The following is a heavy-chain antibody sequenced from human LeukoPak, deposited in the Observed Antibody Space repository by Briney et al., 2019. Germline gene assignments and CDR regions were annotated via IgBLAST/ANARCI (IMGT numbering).Heavy chain of an antibody. CDR2: IRYDGSNK. V-gene: IGHV3-30*02. D-gene: IGHD3-22*01. J-gene: IGHJ3*02. CDR1: VFTFSSYG. Sequence: GGSLRLSCTASVFTFSSYGMHWVRQAPGQGLEWVGFIRYDGSNKYYADSVKGRFTISRDNSKNTLYLQMNSLRAEDTAGYYCAKDPPPYYYDSSGYTYAFDIWGQGTMVTVSS. CDR3: AKDPPPYYYDSSGYTYAFDI.